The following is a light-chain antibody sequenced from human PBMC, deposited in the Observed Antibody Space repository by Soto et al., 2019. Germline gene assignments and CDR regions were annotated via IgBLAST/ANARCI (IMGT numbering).Light chain of an antibody. Sequence: QSALTQPASVSGSPGQSITISCTGTSSDVGGYNYVSWYQQHPGKAPKLMIYDVSNRPSGVSNRFSGSKSGNTASLTISGLQAEDEADYYGSSYTSSSHVVFGGGTKLTVL. CDR1: SSDVGGYNY. V-gene: IGLV2-14*01. CDR2: DVS. CDR3: SSYTSSSHVV. J-gene: IGLJ2*01.